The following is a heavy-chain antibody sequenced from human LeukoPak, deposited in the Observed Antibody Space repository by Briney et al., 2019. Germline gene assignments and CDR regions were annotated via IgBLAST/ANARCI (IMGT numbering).Heavy chain of an antibody. CDR3: ARDRGSGSPADIDY. CDR2: INPTGTTT. CDR1: GYTFINHW. V-gene: IGHV1-46*01. D-gene: IGHD3-10*01. J-gene: IGHJ4*02. Sequence: ASVKVSCKASGYTFINHWMHWVRQAPGQGLEWVGLINPTGTTTLYAQKFQGRITLTRDMSATTDYMELSSLRSEDTAVYYCARDRGSGSPADIDYWGQGTLVTVSS.